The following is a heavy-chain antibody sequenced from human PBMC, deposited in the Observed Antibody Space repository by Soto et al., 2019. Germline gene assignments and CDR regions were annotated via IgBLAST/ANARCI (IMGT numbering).Heavy chain of an antibody. D-gene: IGHD5-18*01. Sequence: GGSLRLSCAASGFTFSDYYMSWIRQAPGKGLEWVSYISSSISYTNYADSVKGRFTISRDNAKNSLYLQMNSLRAEDTAVYYCARYIYGCVDYWGQGTLVTVSS. J-gene: IGHJ4*02. CDR2: ISSSISYT. V-gene: IGHV3-11*06. CDR3: ARYIYGCVDY. CDR1: GFTFSDYY.